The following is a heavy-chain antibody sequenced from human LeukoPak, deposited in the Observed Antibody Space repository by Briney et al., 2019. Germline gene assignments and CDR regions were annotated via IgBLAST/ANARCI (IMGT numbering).Heavy chain of an antibody. Sequence: GRSLRLSCAASGFTFSGYAMHWVRQAPGKGLEWVAVISYDGSNKYYADSVKGRFTISRDNSKNTLYLQMNSLRAEDTAVYYCARGGYDFWSGYPMVDPWGQGTLVTVSS. CDR1: GFTFSGYA. J-gene: IGHJ5*02. V-gene: IGHV3-30-3*01. CDR2: ISYDGSNK. D-gene: IGHD3-3*01. CDR3: ARGGYDFWSGYPMVDP.